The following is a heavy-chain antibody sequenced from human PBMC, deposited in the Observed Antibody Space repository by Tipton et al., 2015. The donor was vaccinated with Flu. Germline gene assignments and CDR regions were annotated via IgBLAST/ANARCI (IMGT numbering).Heavy chain of an antibody. D-gene: IGHD5-18*01. CDR2: ISPSGST. CDR3: ARDRGGYDSYGNGPPGWFDS. V-gene: IGHV4-4*07. Sequence: LVQPSETLSLICRVSGGSISTYHWSWIRQSAGKGFEWMGRISPSGSTKFNSSLKSRVTMSVDASKNQFSLRLNSVNGADTGVYYCARDRGGYDSYGNGPPGWFDSWGQGTQVTVSS. CDR1: GGSISTYH. J-gene: IGHJ5*01.